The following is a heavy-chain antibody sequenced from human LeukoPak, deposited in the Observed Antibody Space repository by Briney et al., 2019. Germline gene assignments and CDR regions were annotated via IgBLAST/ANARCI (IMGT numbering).Heavy chain of an antibody. CDR1: GGSFSGYY. D-gene: IGHD1-26*01. CDR2: INHSGST. Sequence: SETLSLTCAVYGGSFSGYYWSWIRQPPGKGLEWIGEINHSGSTNYNSSLKSRVTISVDTSKNQFSLKLSSVTAADTAVYYCARGRGAKMQGWGQGTLVTVSS. V-gene: IGHV4-34*01. CDR3: ARGRGAKMQG. J-gene: IGHJ4*02.